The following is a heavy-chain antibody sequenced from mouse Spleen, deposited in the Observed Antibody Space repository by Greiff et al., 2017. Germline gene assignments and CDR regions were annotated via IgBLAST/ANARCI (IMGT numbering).Heavy chain of an antibody. CDR1: GYSFTGYY. CDR3: ARGPDFDY. J-gene: IGHJ2*01. CDR2: INPSTGGT. V-gene: IGHV1-42*01. Sequence: VQLKESGPELVKPGASVKISCKASGYSFTGYYMNWVKQSPEKSLEWIGEINPSTGGTTYNQKFKAKATLTVDKSSSTAYMQLKSLTSEDSAVYYCARGPDFDYWGQGTTLTVSS.